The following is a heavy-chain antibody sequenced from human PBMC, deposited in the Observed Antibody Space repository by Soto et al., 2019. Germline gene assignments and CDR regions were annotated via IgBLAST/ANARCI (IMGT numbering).Heavy chain of an antibody. CDR1: GFTFSSYG. CDR3: AKNFVSGGYLTGIFDY. V-gene: IGHV3-43*01. J-gene: IGHJ4*02. D-gene: IGHD3-22*01. CDR2: ISWDGGST. Sequence: GSLRLSCAASGFTFSSYGMHWVRQAPGKGLEWVSLISWDGGSTYYADSVKGRFTISRDNSKNSLYLQMNSLRTEDTALYYCAKNFVSGGYLTGIFDYWGQGTLVTVSS.